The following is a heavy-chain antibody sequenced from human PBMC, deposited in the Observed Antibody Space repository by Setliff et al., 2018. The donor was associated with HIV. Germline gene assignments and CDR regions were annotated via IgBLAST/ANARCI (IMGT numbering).Heavy chain of an antibody. CDR3: ARGIAAAGR. Sequence: SSETLSLTCTVSGGSISSYYWSWIRQPPGKGLEWIGEISHSGRTSYNSSLKSRVTMSVDASKNHISLTLTSLTAADTAVYYCARGIAAAGRWGQGTLVTVSS. J-gene: IGHJ4*02. V-gene: IGHV4-34*10. CDR1: GGSISSYY. CDR2: ISHSGRT. D-gene: IGHD6-13*01.